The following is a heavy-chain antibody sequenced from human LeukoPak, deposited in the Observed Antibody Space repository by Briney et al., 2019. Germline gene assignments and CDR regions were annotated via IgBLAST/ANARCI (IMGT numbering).Heavy chain of an antibody. V-gene: IGHV4-59*08. Sequence: KASETLSLTCTVSGGSISSYYWSWIRQPPGKGLEWIGYGYYSGHTNYNSSLKSRVTMSLDTSKSQFSLRLSSVTAADTAVYFCARHPFATPFDYWGPGTLVTVSS. CDR1: GGSISSYY. J-gene: IGHJ4*02. CDR2: GYYSGHT. D-gene: IGHD2-15*01. CDR3: ARHPFATPFDY.